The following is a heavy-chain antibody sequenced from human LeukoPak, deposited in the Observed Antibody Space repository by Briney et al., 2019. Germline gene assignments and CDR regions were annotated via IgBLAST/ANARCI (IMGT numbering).Heavy chain of an antibody. Sequence: ASVKVSCKASGYTFTGYYMHWVRQAPGQGLEWMGWINPNSGGTNYAQKFQGRVTMTRDTSISTAYMELSRLRSDDTAVYYCATLGSAYPRIAAAGTVDYWGQGTLVTVSS. J-gene: IGHJ4*02. CDR2: INPNSGGT. V-gene: IGHV1-2*02. CDR3: ATLGSAYPRIAAAGTVDY. D-gene: IGHD6-13*01. CDR1: GYTFTGYY.